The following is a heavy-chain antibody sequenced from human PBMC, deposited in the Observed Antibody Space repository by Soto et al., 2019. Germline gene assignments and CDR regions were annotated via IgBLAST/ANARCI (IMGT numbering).Heavy chain of an antibody. Sequence: SETLSLTCTVSGGSISTYYWSWIRQPPGKGLEWIGYVYYSGSSTYNPSLKSRVTISVDTSKNQLSLKLSSVTAADTAVYYCARIRHSSTWYGYCHHWGQGTLVTVS. D-gene: IGHD6-13*01. CDR3: ARIRHSSTWYGYCHH. V-gene: IGHV4-59*01. CDR2: VYYSGSS. CDR1: GGSISTYY. J-gene: IGHJ1*01.